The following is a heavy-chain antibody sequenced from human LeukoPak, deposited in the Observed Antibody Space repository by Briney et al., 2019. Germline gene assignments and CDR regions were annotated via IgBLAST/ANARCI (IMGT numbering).Heavy chain of an antibody. D-gene: IGHD6-13*01. CDR1: GFSFSSYW. Sequence: PGGSLRLSCAASGFSFSSYWMSWVRQAPGKGLEWVANIKEDGTEKYYVDSVKGRFTISRDNAKNSLYLQMNSLRAEDTAVYYCVRGASWSFDYWGQGTLVTVSS. V-gene: IGHV3-7*04. CDR3: VRGASWSFDY. CDR2: IKEDGTEK. J-gene: IGHJ4*02.